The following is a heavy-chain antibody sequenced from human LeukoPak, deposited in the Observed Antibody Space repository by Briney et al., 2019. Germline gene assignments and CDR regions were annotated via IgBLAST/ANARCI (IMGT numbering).Heavy chain of an antibody. CDR3: ARIFFPNWFDP. CDR2: IYYSGST. V-gene: IGHV4-39*01. CDR1: GGSISSSSYY. Sequence: PSETLSLTCTVSGGSISSSSYYWGWIRQPPGKGLEWIGSIYYSGSTYYNPSLKSRVTISVDTSKDQFSLKLSSVTAADTAVYYCARIFFPNWFDPWGQGTLVTVSS. D-gene: IGHD3-9*01. J-gene: IGHJ5*02.